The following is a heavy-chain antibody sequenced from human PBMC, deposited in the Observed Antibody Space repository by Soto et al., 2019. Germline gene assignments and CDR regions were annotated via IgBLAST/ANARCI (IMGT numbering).Heavy chain of an antibody. CDR3: ARGRVGFGELLGWFDP. J-gene: IGHJ5*02. D-gene: IGHD3-10*01. CDR2: TYYRSKWYN. CDR1: GDSVSSNSAA. Sequence: SQTLSLTCAISGDSVSSNSAAWNWIRQSPSRGLEWLGRTYYRSKWYNDYAVSVKSRITINPDTSKNQFSLKLSSVTAADTAVYYCARGRVGFGELLGWFDPWGQGTLVTVSS. V-gene: IGHV6-1*01.